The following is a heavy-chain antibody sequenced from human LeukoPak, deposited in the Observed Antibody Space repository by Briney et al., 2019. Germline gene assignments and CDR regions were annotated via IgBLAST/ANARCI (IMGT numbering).Heavy chain of an antibody. D-gene: IGHD6-13*01. Sequence: SETLSLTCAVYGGSFSGYYWCWIRQPPGKGLEWIGEINHSGSTNYNPSLKSRVTISVDTSKNQFSLKLSSVTAADTAAYYCARHQGIAAAGTGDWFDPWGQGTLVTVSS. CDR1: GGSFSGYY. CDR3: ARHQGIAAAGTGDWFDP. J-gene: IGHJ5*02. CDR2: INHSGST. V-gene: IGHV4-34*01.